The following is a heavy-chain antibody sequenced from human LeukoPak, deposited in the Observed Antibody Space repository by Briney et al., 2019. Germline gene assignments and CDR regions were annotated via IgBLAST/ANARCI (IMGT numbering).Heavy chain of an antibody. Sequence: GGSLRLSCAASGFTFSSYSMNWVRQAPGKGLEWVSSISSSSSYIYYADSVNGRFTISRDNAKTSLYLQMNSLRAEDTAVYYCARGSFTLRDGDYETGDYWGQGTLVTVSS. CDR3: ARGSFTLRDGDYETGDY. CDR1: GFTFSSYS. D-gene: IGHD4-17*01. V-gene: IGHV3-21*01. CDR2: ISSSSSYI. J-gene: IGHJ4*02.